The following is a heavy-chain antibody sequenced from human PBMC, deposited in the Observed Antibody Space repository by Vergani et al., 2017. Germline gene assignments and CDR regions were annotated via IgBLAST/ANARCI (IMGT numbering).Heavy chain of an antibody. D-gene: IGHD2-2*01. J-gene: IGHJ5*02. CDR3: ARGSPSAFLPYCSSTSCYYNWFDP. Sequence: QVQLVQSGAEVKKPGASVKVSCKASGYTFTSYAMNWVRQAPGQGLEWMGWINTNTGNPTYAQGFTGRFVFSLDTSVSTAYLQISSLKAEDTAVYYCARGSPSAFLPYCSSTSCYYNWFDPWGQGTLVTVSS. CDR2: INTNTGNP. CDR1: GYTFTSYA. V-gene: IGHV7-4-1*02.